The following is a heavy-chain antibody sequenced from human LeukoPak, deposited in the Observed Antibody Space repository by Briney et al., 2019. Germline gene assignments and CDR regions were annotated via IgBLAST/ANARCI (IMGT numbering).Heavy chain of an antibody. Sequence: ASVKVSCKASGGTFSSYAMSWVRQAPGKGLEWVSAISGSGGSTYYADSVKGRFTISRGNSKNTLYLQMNSLRAEDTAVYYCARGGPAAGRFDYWGQGTLVTVSS. CDR2: ISGSGGST. V-gene: IGHV3-23*01. D-gene: IGHD6-13*01. CDR1: GGTFSSYA. J-gene: IGHJ4*02. CDR3: ARGGPAAGRFDY.